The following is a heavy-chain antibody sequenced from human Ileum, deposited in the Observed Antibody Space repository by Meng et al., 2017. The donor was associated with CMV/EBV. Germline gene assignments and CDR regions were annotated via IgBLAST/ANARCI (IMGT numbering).Heavy chain of an antibody. CDR3: AKEIGLGGYYSYYFDY. Sequence: GFSFSSYAMGWVRQAPGKGLEWVSSISANSGSSYYADSLKGRFSISRDNSKKTLYLQIHSLRAEDTAVYYCAKEIGLGGYYSYYFDYWGQGTLVTVSS. J-gene: IGHJ4*02. CDR2: ISANSGSS. V-gene: IGHV3-23*01. CDR1: GFSFSSYA. D-gene: IGHD3-22*01.